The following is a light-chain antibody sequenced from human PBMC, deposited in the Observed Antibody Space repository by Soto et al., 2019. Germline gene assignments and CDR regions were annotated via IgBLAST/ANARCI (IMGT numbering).Light chain of an antibody. V-gene: IGKV3-20*01. CDR2: GAS. CDR3: HQYGSSPWT. CDR1: QTVSNK. J-gene: IGKJ1*01. Sequence: EIVLTQSPATLSSSPGERATLSCRASQTVSNKLAWYQHKPGQAPRLLISGASSRATGIPDRFSGSGSGTDFTLTISRLEPEDFAVYYCHQYGSSPWTFGQGTKVDI.